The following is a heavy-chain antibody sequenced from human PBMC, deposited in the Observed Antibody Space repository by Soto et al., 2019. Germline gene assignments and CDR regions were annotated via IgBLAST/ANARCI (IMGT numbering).Heavy chain of an antibody. J-gene: IGHJ4*02. Sequence: PRLSCAASGFTFSSYAMSWVRQAPGKGLEWVSAISGSGGSTYYADSVKGRFTISRDNSKNTLYLQMNSLRAEDTAVCYCAKVVGSGWYRGLYFDYWGQGTLVTVSS. CDR1: GFTFSSYA. V-gene: IGHV3-23*01. CDR2: ISGSGGST. CDR3: AKVVGSGWYRGLYFDY. D-gene: IGHD6-19*01.